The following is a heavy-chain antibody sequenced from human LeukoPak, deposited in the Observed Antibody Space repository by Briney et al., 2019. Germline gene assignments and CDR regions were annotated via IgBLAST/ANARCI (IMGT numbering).Heavy chain of an antibody. V-gene: IGHV4-39*07. Sequence: SETLSLTCAVSGGSMTTRNYYWGWIRQPPGKGLEWIGHKYYSGSTYYNPSLKSRVTISVATSKNQFSLKLTSVTAADTAIYYCTKGRGIWGQGTLVTVSS. CDR1: GGSMTTRNYY. CDR2: KYYSGST. J-gene: IGHJ4*02. CDR3: TKGRGI. D-gene: IGHD3-10*01.